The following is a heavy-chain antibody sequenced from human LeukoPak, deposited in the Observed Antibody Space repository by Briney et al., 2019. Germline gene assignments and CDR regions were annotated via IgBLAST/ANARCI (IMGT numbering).Heavy chain of an antibody. CDR2: ISGSGGST. Sequence: GGSLRLSCVASGFTFSSYAMSWVRQAPGKGLEWVSAISGSGGSTYYADSVKGRFTISRDNSKNTLYLQMNSLRAEDTAIYYCAKGCGGSCYSGFDYWGQGTLVTVSS. CDR1: GFTFSSYA. D-gene: IGHD2-15*01. J-gene: IGHJ4*02. V-gene: IGHV3-23*01. CDR3: AKGCGGSCYSGFDY.